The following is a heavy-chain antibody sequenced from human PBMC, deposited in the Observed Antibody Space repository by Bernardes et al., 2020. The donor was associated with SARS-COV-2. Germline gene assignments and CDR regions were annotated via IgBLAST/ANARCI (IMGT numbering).Heavy chain of an antibody. D-gene: IGHD3-3*01. Sequence: SLRLSCVGSGFTFGKNWMTWVRQAPGKGLEWVASINVYGSEKYNVDSVKGRFTIARDNEKTSLFLQMNSLRAADTATYYCARVGTESIFGVEVSYYYWDMDVWGKGTTVTVSS. CDR2: INVYGSEK. V-gene: IGHV3-7*05. J-gene: IGHJ6*04. CDR1: GFTFGKNW. CDR3: ARVGTESIFGVEVSYYYWDMDV.